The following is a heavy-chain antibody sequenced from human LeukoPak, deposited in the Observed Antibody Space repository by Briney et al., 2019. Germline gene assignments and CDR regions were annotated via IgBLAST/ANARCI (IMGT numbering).Heavy chain of an antibody. Sequence: PGGSLRLSCAASGFTFSSYSMNWVRQAPGKGLEWVSSISSSSSYIYYADSVKGRFTISRDNAKNSLYLQMNSLRAEDTAVYYCARGEPAVAGWFEPWGQGTLVTVSS. CDR2: ISSSSSYI. CDR1: GFTFSSYS. V-gene: IGHV3-21*01. D-gene: IGHD6-19*01. CDR3: ARGEPAVAGWFEP. J-gene: IGHJ5*02.